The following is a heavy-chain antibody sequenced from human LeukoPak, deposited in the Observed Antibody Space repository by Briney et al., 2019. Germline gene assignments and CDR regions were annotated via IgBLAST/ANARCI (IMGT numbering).Heavy chain of an antibody. CDR2: IYLGDSDT. CDR3: ATLESIESYPDY. Sequence: GESLKISCKASGYTFTNYWIGWVRQMPGKGLEWMGIIYLGDSDTRYRPSFQGQVTISADKSINTAYLRWSSLKASDTAMYYCATLESIESYPDYWGQGTLVTVSS. CDR1: GYTFTNYW. D-gene: IGHD3-3*01. V-gene: IGHV5-51*01. J-gene: IGHJ4*02.